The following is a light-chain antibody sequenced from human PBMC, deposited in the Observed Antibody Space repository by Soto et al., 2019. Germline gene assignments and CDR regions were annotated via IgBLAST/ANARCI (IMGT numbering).Light chain of an antibody. CDR2: TAS. CDR3: QQVNSIPLT. J-gene: IGKJ4*01. CDR1: QDISSW. Sequence: DIQMTQSPSSVSASVGDRVTITCRASQDISSWLAWYQRKPGKAPRLLIYTASSLQSGVPSRFSGSGSGTDFTLTISSLQPEDFATYYCQQVNSIPLTFGGGTNVEIK. V-gene: IGKV1D-12*01.